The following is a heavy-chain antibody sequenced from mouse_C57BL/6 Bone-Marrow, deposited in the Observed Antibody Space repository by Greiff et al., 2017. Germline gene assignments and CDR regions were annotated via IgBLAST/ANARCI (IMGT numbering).Heavy chain of an antibody. Sequence: QVQLQQSGAELARPGASVKLSCKASGYTFTSYGISWVKQRTGQGLEWIGEIYPRSGNTYYNEKFKGKATLTADKSSSTAYMELRSLTSEDSAVXFCARFYDYDRLYYAMDYWGQGTSVTVSS. CDR1: GYTFTSYG. J-gene: IGHJ4*01. CDR3: ARFYDYDRLYYAMDY. CDR2: IYPRSGNT. V-gene: IGHV1-81*01. D-gene: IGHD2-4*01.